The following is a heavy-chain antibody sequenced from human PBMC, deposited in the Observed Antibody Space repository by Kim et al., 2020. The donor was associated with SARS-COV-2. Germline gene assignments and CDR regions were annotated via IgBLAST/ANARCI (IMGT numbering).Heavy chain of an antibody. J-gene: IGHJ4*02. Sequence: GGSLRLSCAASGFTFSSYGMHWVRQAPGKGLEWVTVIWYDGSKKYYADSVKGRFTISRDNSKNTLYLQMNSLRADDTAVYYCVRALQWFGESLGDYWGQGTLVTVSS. CDR1: GFTFSSYG. V-gene: IGHV3-33*01. CDR3: VRALQWFGESLGDY. D-gene: IGHD3-10*01. CDR2: IWYDGSKK.